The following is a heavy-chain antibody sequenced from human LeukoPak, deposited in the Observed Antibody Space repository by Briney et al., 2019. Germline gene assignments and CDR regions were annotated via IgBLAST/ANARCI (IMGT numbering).Heavy chain of an antibody. CDR3: ARVHSSGWYDY. D-gene: IGHD6-19*01. J-gene: IGHJ4*02. CDR2: IYYSGST. CDR1: GGSISSYY. Sequence: SETLSLTCTVSGGSISSYYWSWIRQPPGKGLEWIGYIYYSGSTNYNPSLKSRVTMSVDTSKNQFSLKLSSVTAADTAVYYCARVHSSGWYDYWGQGTLVTVSS. V-gene: IGHV4-59*12.